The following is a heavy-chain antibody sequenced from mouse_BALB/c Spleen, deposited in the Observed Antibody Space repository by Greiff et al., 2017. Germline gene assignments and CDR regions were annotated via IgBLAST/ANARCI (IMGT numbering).Heavy chain of an antibody. CDR1: GFNIKDYY. CDR2: IDPENGDT. CDR3: NARSAGYGAY. V-gene: IGHV14-4*02. Sequence: EVQLQQSGAELVRSGASVKLSCTASGFNIKDYYMHWVKQRPEQGLEWIGWIDPENGDTEYAPKFQGKATMTADTSSNTAYLQLSSLTSEDTAVYYCNARSAGYGAYWGQGTLVTVSA. J-gene: IGHJ3*01. D-gene: IGHD1-2*01.